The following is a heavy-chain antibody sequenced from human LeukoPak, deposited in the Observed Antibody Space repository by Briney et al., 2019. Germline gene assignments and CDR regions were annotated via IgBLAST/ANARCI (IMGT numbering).Heavy chain of an antibody. CDR3: ATIKRGNIFGYFDF. V-gene: IGHV4-59*11. CDR1: GGSISSHY. Sequence: SETLSLTCTVSGGSISSHYWSWIRQPPGKGLEWIGYLYDYGRTKHNPSLNSRLTLSADTSKNQFSLRLSSVTAADTAVYFCATIKRGNIFGYFDFWGQGILVAVSS. CDR2: LYDYGRT. J-gene: IGHJ4*02. D-gene: IGHD5-18*01.